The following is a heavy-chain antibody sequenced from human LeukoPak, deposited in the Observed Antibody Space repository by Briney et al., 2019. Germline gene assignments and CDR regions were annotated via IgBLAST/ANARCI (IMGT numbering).Heavy chain of an antibody. CDR3: ARQSKYYDILTGYYPSYFDY. D-gene: IGHD3-9*01. CDR2: ISGSGTTI. CDR1: GFTFRDYY. J-gene: IGHJ4*02. V-gene: IGHV3-11*01. Sequence: GGSLRLSCTASGFTFRDYYMTWIRQAPGKGLEWLSYISGSGTTIYYADSVKGRFTISRDNAKNSLYLQMNSLRAEDTAVYYCARQSKYYDILTGYYPSYFDYWGQGTLVTVSS.